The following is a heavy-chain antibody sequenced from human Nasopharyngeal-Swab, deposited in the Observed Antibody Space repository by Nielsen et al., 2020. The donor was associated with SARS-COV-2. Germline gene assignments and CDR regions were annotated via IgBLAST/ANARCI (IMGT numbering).Heavy chain of an antibody. CDR2: IIPIFGTA. V-gene: IGHV1-69*13. J-gene: IGHJ4*02. Sequence: SVKVSCKASGYTFTSYGISWVRQAPGQGLEWMGGIIPIFGTANYAQKFQGRVTITADESTSTAYMELSSLRSEDTAVYYCAAGAQYSYGYSWGQGTLVTVSS. D-gene: IGHD5-18*01. CDR3: AAGAQYSYGYS. CDR1: GYTFTSYG.